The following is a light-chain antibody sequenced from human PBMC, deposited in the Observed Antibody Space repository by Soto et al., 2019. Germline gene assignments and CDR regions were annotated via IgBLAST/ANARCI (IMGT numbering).Light chain of an antibody. V-gene: IGLV1-44*01. Sequence: QAVVTQPPSASGTRRQRVTISCSGSSSNIGSNTVNWYQQLPGTAPKLLIYGNNQRPSGVPDRFSGSKSGTSASLAISGLQSEDETDYYCAAWDGSLNGWVFGGGTQLTVL. CDR1: SSNIGSNT. CDR2: GNN. J-gene: IGLJ3*02. CDR3: AAWDGSLNGWV.